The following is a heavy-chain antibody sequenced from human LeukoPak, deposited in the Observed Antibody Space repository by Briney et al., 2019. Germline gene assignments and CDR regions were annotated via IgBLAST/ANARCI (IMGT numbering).Heavy chain of an antibody. J-gene: IGHJ3*02. CDR2: IIPIFGTA. V-gene: IGHV1-69*05. CDR1: GGTFSSYA. Sequence: SVKVSCKASGGTFSSYAISWVRQAPGQGREWMGRIIPIFGTANYAQKFQGRVTITTDESTSTAYMELSSLRSEDTAVYYCARDVLGYYDSSGYRRSDAFDIWGQGTMVTVSS. D-gene: IGHD3-22*01. CDR3: ARDVLGYYDSSGYRRSDAFDI.